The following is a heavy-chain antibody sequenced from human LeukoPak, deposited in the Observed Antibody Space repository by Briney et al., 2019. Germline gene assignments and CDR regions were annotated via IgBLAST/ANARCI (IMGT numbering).Heavy chain of an antibody. CDR3: AKITGTPIGPPLDFDY. D-gene: IGHD1-20*01. V-gene: IGHV3-30*02. CDR1: GFTFSSYW. CDR2: IRYDGSNK. J-gene: IGHJ4*02. Sequence: GGSLRLSCAASGFTFSSYWMSWVRQAPGKGLEWVAFIRYDGSNKYYADSVKGRFTISRDNSKNTLYLQMNSLRAEDTAVYYCAKITGTPIGPPLDFDYWGQGTLVTVSS.